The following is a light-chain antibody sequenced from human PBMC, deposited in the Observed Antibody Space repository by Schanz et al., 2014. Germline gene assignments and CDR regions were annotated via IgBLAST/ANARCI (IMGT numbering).Light chain of an antibody. CDR1: QSVSSSY. Sequence: EIVLTQSPGTLSLSPGERATLSCRASQSVSSSYLVWYQQKPGQAPRLLIYGASSRATGIPDRFSGSGSGTDFTLTISRLEPEDFAVYYCQQYGSSPLTFGGGTNVEIK. V-gene: IGKV3-20*01. J-gene: IGKJ4*01. CDR2: GAS. CDR3: QQYGSSPLT.